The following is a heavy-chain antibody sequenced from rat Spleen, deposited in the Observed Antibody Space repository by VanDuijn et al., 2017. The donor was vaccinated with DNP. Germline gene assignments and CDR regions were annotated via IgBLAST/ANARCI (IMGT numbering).Heavy chain of an antibody. Sequence: EVQLVESGGGLVQPGRSLKLSCVASGFTFSDEYMAWVRQAPKKGLEWVASISYEGSSTYYGGSVKGRFTISRDNARNTLYLQMNSLRSEDMATYYCARHVLPLRVWDYWGQGVIVTVSS. CDR1: GFTFSDEY. CDR2: ISYEGSST. CDR3: ARHVLPLRVWDY. D-gene: IGHD1-4*01. V-gene: IGHV5-22*01. J-gene: IGHJ2*01.